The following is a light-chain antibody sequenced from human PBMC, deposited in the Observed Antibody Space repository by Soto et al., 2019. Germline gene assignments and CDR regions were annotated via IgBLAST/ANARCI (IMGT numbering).Light chain of an antibody. CDR1: QSVSSSY. J-gene: IGKJ1*01. CDR2: GAS. V-gene: IGKV3-20*01. Sequence: EIVLTQSPGTLSLSPGERATLSCRASQSVSSSYLAWYQQKPGQAPRLLIYGASSRATGIPDRFSGSGSGTDFTLTISRLEPEDFAVYYCQQYGSSSWTFDPGTKVDIK. CDR3: QQYGSSSWT.